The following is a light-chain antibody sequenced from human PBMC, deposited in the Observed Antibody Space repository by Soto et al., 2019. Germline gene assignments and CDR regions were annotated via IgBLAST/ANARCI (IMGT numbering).Light chain of an antibody. Sequence: EIVLTQSPGTLSLSPGERATLSCRASQIVSSTYLAWYQQKPGQAPRLLIYGASRRPTGIPDRFSGSGSGTDFTLTISRLEPEDFAVYYCQQYGSSPPLFTFGPGTKVD. CDR2: GAS. CDR3: QQYGSSPPLFT. V-gene: IGKV3-20*01. J-gene: IGKJ3*01. CDR1: QIVSSTY.